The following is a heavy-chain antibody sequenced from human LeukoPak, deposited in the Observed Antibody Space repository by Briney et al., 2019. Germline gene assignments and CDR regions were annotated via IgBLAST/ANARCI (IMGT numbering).Heavy chain of an antibody. CDR2: ISGGSGST. J-gene: IGHJ3*02. V-gene: IGHV3-23*01. CDR3: RAVGATDAFDI. CDR1: GFTFSSYA. Sequence: PGGSLRLSCAASGFTFSSYAMSWVRQAPGKGLEWVSTISGGSGSTYYADSVKGRFTISRDNSKNTLYVQMNSLRAEDTAVYYCRAVGATDAFDIWGQGTMVTVSS. D-gene: IGHD1-26*01.